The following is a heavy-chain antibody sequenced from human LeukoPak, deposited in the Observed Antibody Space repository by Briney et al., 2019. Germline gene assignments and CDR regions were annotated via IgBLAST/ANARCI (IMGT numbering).Heavy chain of an antibody. J-gene: IGHJ4*02. Sequence: GGSLRLSCAASGFTFSRYWMHWVRHAPGKGLFWVSRIINDASSTLYADSVRGRFTISRDNAKNMLYLQMNSLTVEDTGLYYCTRGPLGTGEIDYWGQGTLVTVSS. V-gene: IGHV3-74*01. CDR3: TRGPLGTGEIDY. CDR1: GFTFSRYW. D-gene: IGHD7-27*01. CDR2: IINDASST.